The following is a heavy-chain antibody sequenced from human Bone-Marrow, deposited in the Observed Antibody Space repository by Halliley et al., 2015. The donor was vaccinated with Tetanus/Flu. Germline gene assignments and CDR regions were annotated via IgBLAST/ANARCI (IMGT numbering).Heavy chain of an antibody. J-gene: IGHJ4*02. CDR2: IKQDGSDK. V-gene: IGHV3-7*03. D-gene: IGHD5-12*01. CDR3: ARDFRRSGAYDHFFFDS. Sequence: IKQDGSDKYYVDSVKGRFTISRDNAKSSVYLQLNSLRAEDTAVYYCARDFRRSGAYDHFFFDSWGQGTLVTVSS.